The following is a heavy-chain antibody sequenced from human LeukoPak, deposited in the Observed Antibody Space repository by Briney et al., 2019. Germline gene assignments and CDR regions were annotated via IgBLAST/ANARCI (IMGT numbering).Heavy chain of an antibody. Sequence: SETLSLTCTVSGGSISSYYRSWIRQPPGKGLEWIGYIYYSGSTKYNPSLKSRVTISVDTSKNQFSLKLSSVTAADTAVYYCATNYGMASIAAAGAIDYWGQGTLVTVSS. J-gene: IGHJ4*02. CDR1: GGSISSYY. CDR3: ATNYGMASIAAAGAIDY. V-gene: IGHV4-59*01. D-gene: IGHD6-13*01. CDR2: IYYSGST.